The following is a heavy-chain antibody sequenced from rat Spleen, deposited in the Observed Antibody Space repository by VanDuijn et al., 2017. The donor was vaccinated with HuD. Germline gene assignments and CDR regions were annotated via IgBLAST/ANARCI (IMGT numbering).Heavy chain of an antibody. Sequence: EVQLVESNGGLVQPGRSLKLSCAASGFTFNDHFMAWVRQAPKKGLEWVATISYDGSSTYYRDSVKGRFTISRDNAKSTLYLQMDSLRSEDTATYYCARHNSGYGVMDAWGQGASVTVSS. D-gene: IGHD4-3*01. J-gene: IGHJ4*01. V-gene: IGHV5-7*01. CDR1: GFTFNDHF. CDR2: ISYDGSST. CDR3: ARHNSGYGVMDA.